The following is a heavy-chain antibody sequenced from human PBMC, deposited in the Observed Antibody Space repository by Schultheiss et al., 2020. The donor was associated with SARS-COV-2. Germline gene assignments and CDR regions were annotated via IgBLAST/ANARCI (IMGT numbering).Heavy chain of an antibody. CDR3: ARDLSSVYNWFDP. V-gene: IGHV4-39*02. J-gene: IGHJ5*02. D-gene: IGHD3-16*02. Sequence: SETLSLTCTVSGGSISSSSYYWSWIRQPPGKGLEWIGEINHSGSTNYNPSLKSRVTISVDTSKNQFSLKLSSVTAADTAVYYCARDLSSVYNWFDPWGQGTLVTVSS. CDR1: GGSISSSSYY. CDR2: INHSGST.